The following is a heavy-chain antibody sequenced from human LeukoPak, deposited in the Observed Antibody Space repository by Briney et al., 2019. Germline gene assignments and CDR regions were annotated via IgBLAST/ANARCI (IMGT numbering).Heavy chain of an antibody. CDR2: ISSNGGST. CDR3: AREGTAGTRNSPAFDY. Sequence: GGSLRLSCAASGVTFSSYAMHWVRQAPGKGLEYVSAISSNGGSTYYANSVKGRFTISRDNSKKTLYLQMGSLRAEDMAVYYCAREGTAGTRNSPAFDYGGQGTLVTVSS. V-gene: IGHV3-64*01. D-gene: IGHD6-13*01. CDR1: GVTFSSYA. J-gene: IGHJ4*02.